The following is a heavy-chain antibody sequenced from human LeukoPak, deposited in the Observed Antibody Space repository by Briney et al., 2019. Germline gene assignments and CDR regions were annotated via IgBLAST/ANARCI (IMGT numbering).Heavy chain of an antibody. Sequence: SETLSLTCTVSGGSVSSGSYYWSWIRQPPGKGLEWIGYIYYSGSTNYNPSLKSRVTISVDTSKNQFSLKLSSVTAADTAVYYCARTVCSSTSCWFDYWGQGTLVTVSS. J-gene: IGHJ4*02. CDR1: GGSVSSGSYY. CDR3: ARTVCSSTSCWFDY. D-gene: IGHD2-2*01. V-gene: IGHV4-61*01. CDR2: IYYSGST.